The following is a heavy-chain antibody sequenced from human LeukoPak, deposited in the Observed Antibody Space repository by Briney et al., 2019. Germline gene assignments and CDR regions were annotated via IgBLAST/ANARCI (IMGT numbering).Heavy chain of an antibody. CDR3: AGPMGPAAIFGFDY. CDR2: IYYSGST. D-gene: IGHD2-2*01. J-gene: IGHJ4*02. V-gene: IGHV4-59*01. Sequence: PSETLSLTCTVSGGSIRSYYWSWIRQPPGKGLEWIGFIYYSGSTNYNPSLKSRVTMSVDMSKNQFSLKLTSVTAADTAVYYCAGPMGPAAIFGFDYWGQGTLVTVSS. CDR1: GGSIRSYY.